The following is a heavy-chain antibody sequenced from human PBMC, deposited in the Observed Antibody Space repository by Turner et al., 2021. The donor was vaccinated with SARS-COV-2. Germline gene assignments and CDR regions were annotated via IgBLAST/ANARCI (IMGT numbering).Heavy chain of an antibody. V-gene: IGHV1-69*01. CDR3: AREVMTHLPAFGS. D-gene: IGHD3-16*01. J-gene: IGHJ4*02. Sequence: QVQLVQSGAEVKKPGSSVKVSCKASGGNFNNYAVHWLRQAPGQGVGWMGDIVPMFGLANYAQRFRDRATITADASTATVFMELSGLRSEDTAIYYCAREVMTHLPAFGSWGQGALVTVSS. CDR1: GGNFNNYA. CDR2: IVPMFGLA.